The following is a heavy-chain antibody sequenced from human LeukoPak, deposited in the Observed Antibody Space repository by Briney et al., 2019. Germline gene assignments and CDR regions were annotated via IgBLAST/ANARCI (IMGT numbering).Heavy chain of an antibody. CDR1: GGSISSGGYS. Sequence: SQTLSLTCAVSGGSISSGGYSWSWIRQPPGKGLEWIGYIYYSGSTYYNPSLKSRVTISVDTSKNQFSLKLSSVTAADTAVYYCARAPSGVSFDYWGQGTLVTVSS. V-gene: IGHV4-30-4*07. D-gene: IGHD1-26*01. CDR2: IYYSGST. J-gene: IGHJ4*02. CDR3: ARAPSGVSFDY.